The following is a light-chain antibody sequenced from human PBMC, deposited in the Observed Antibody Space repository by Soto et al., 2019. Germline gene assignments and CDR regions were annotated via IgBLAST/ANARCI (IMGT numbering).Light chain of an antibody. Sequence: AIQMTQSPSSLSASVGDRVTITCRASQGISEDLGWDQVKPGKAPKLLIYTASNLQSGVPSRFSGSGSGTDFSLTINSLQPEDFATYYCLQEYNYPLTFGGGTKVEIK. CDR2: TAS. V-gene: IGKV1-6*01. CDR3: LQEYNYPLT. CDR1: QGISED. J-gene: IGKJ4*01.